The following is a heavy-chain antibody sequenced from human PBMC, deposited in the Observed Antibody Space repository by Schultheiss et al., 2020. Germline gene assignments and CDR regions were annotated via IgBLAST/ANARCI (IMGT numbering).Heavy chain of an antibody. Sequence: GESLKISCKASGYTFTGYYMHWVRQAPGQGLEWMGRINPNSGGTNYAQKFQGRVTMTRDTSISTAYMELSRLRSDDTALYYCARVPVAGIMDAFDIWGQGTMVTVSS. D-gene: IGHD6-19*01. CDR1: GYTFTGYY. V-gene: IGHV1-2*06. CDR2: INPNSGGT. CDR3: ARVPVAGIMDAFDI. J-gene: IGHJ3*02.